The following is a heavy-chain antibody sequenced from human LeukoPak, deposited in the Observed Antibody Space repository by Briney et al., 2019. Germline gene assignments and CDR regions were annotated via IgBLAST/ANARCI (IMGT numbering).Heavy chain of an antibody. CDR1: GYTFTSYG. CDR3: ARDRGDYVWGSYRSFDY. D-gene: IGHD3-16*02. CDR2: ISAYNGNT. J-gene: IGHJ4*02. Sequence: ASVKVSCKASGYTFTSYGISRVRQAPGQGLEWMGWISAYNGNTNYAQKLQGRVTMTTDTSTSTAYMELRSLRSDDTAVYYCARDRGDYVWGSYRSFDYWGQGTLVTVSS. V-gene: IGHV1-18*01.